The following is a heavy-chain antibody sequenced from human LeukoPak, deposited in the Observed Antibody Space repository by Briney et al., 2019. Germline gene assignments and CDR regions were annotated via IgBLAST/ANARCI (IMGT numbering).Heavy chain of an antibody. D-gene: IGHD4-17*01. Sequence: GGSLRLSCAASGFTFSSYAMSWVRQAPGKGLAWVSTISGGSGSTYYADSVKGRFTISRDNSKNTLYLQMNSLRAEDTAVYYCAKAPPTTLKAFDIWGQGTMVTVSS. CDR1: GFTFSSYA. CDR2: ISGGSGST. V-gene: IGHV3-23*01. J-gene: IGHJ3*02. CDR3: AKAPPTTLKAFDI.